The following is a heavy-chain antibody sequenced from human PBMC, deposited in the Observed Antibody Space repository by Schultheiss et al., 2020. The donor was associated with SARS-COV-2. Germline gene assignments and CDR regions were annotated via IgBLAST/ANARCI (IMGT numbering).Heavy chain of an antibody. CDR3: ARDPGWDGFNPVLDY. CDR1: GFRFSDYN. D-gene: IGHD5-24*01. J-gene: IGHJ4*02. V-gene: IGHV3-21*06. CDR2: IDGSSSRI. Sequence: GGSLRLSCAASGFRFSDYNMNWVRQAPGKGLEWVSSIDGSSSRISYAGSMKGRFTISRDNAKNSLSLQMNGLRVEDTAIYYCARDPGWDGFNPVLDYWGQGTRVTVSS.